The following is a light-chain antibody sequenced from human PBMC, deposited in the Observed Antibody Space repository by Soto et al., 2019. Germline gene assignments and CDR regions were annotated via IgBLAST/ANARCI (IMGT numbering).Light chain of an antibody. J-gene: IGKJ1*01. CDR1: QSVPTN. V-gene: IGKV3D-15*01. CDR2: YSS. CDR3: QLYADGPET. Sequence: EVMMTQFPDTVSVTPEETVTLSCGASQSVPTNLAWYQQRPGQAPRLLIHYSSTRATDVPARFSGSGSGTNFTLAISSLQSEDFPVYFCQLYADGPETFGQGTKVAI.